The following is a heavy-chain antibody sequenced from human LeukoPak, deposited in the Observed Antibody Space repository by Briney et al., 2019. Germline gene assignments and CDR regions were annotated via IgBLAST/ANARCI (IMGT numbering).Heavy chain of an antibody. V-gene: IGHV3-9*01. J-gene: IGHJ4*02. D-gene: IGHD3-10*01. Sequence: GGSLRLSCAASGFTFDDYAMHWVGQAPGKGLEWVSGISWNSGSIGYADSVKGRFTISRDNAKNSLYLQMNSLRAEDTALYYCAKSYYYGSGSYYDFDYWGQGTLVTVSS. CDR2: ISWNSGSI. CDR3: AKSYYYGSGSYYDFDY. CDR1: GFTFDDYA.